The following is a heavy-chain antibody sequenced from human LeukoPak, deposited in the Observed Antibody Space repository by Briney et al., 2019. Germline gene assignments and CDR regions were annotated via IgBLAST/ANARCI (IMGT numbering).Heavy chain of an antibody. CDR2: IYYTGST. D-gene: IGHD5-12*01. Sequence: PSETLSLTCTVSGDSIRSYYWNWVRRPPGKGLEWIGYIYYTGSTSYNASLKSRVTISLDTSKSQFSLRLPSVTAADTAVYYCASHGSSGHDPLTWGQGTLVTVSS. CDR3: ASHGSSGHDPLT. CDR1: GDSIRSYY. J-gene: IGHJ4*01. V-gene: IGHV4-59*08.